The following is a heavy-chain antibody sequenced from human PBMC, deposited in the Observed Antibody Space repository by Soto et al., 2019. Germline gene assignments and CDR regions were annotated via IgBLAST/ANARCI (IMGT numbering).Heavy chain of an antibody. D-gene: IGHD3-3*01. V-gene: IGHV4-59*01. CDR2: IYYSGST. Sequence: QVQLQESGPGLVKPSETLSLTCTVSGGSISSYYWSWIRQPPGKGLEWIGYIYYSGSTNYNPSLKSRVTISVDTSKNQFSLKLSSVAAADTAVYYCAREPTRNDFWSGQKEGRKYYFDYWGQGTLVTVSS. J-gene: IGHJ4*02. CDR1: GGSISSYY. CDR3: AREPTRNDFWSGQKEGRKYYFDY.